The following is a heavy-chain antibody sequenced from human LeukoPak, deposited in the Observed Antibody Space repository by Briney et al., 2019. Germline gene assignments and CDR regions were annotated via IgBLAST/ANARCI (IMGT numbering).Heavy chain of an antibody. CDR3: ARSGFGSGISFDL. J-gene: IGHJ5*02. Sequence: ASVKVSCKASGYTFTGYYMHWVRQAPGQGLEWMGWINPNSGGTNYAQKFQGRVTMTRGTSISTAYMELSRLRSDDTAVYYCARSGFGSGISFDLWGQGTLVTVSS. D-gene: IGHD3-10*01. CDR2: INPNSGGT. V-gene: IGHV1-2*02. CDR1: GYTFTGYY.